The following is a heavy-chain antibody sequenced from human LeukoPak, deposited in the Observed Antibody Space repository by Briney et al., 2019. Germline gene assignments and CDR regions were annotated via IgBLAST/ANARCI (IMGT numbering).Heavy chain of an antibody. D-gene: IGHD5-12*01. V-gene: IGHV2-5*02. CDR1: GFSLGTSGVG. J-gene: IGHJ4*02. CDR3: AHRRVGYTHSWPFDY. CDR2: IYWDDDR. Sequence: SGPTLVKPTQTLTLTCTFSGFSLGTSGVGVGWIRQPPVKALEWLALIYWDDDRRYSPSLKSRLSITKDTSKNQVVLTMINMDPVDTATYSCAHRRVGYTHSWPFDYWGQGTLVTVSS.